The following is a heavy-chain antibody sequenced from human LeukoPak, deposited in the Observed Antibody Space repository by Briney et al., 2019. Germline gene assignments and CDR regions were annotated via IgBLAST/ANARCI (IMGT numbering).Heavy chain of an antibody. CDR1: GFTFRSYW. J-gene: IGHJ4*02. CDR2: INPDGSST. CDR3: ARTTHSGSYYNYFDY. V-gene: IGHV3-74*01. Sequence: GGSLRLSCAASGFTFRSYWMHWVRQTPGKGPVWVSRINPDGSSTIYADSVKGRFTVSRDNAKSTLYLQMNSLRAEDTAVYYCARTTHSGSYYNYFDYWGQGTLVTVSS. D-gene: IGHD3-10*01.